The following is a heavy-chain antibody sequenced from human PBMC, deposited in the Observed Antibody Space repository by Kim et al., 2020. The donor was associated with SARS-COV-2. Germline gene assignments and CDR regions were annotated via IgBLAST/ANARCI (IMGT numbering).Heavy chain of an antibody. V-gene: IGHV4-38-2*02. Sequence: SETLSLTCTVSGYSISSGYYWGWIRQPPGKGLEWIGSIYHSGSTYYNPSLKSRVTISVDTSKNQFSLKLSSVTAADTAVYYCASQYCSGGSCYRYYYYYYGMDVWGQGTSVTVSS. CDR2: IYHSGST. CDR1: GYSISSGYY. D-gene: IGHD2-15*01. CDR3: ASQYCSGGSCYRYYYYYYGMDV. J-gene: IGHJ6*02.